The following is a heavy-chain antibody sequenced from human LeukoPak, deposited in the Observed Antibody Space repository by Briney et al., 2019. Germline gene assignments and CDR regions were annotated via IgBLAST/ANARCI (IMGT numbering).Heavy chain of an antibody. V-gene: IGHV4-4*09. Sequence: SGTLSLTCTVSGRSISDYPWSWIRQPPGKGLEWIGYIFPSGDTYYIPSLRGRVTISADTSRNQFSLTLTSVTAGDTALYYCARLADSTIANYYLDSWGQGTLVTVSS. CDR3: ARLADSTIANYYLDS. J-gene: IGHJ4*02. CDR2: IFPSGDT. D-gene: IGHD2-2*01. CDR1: GRSISDYP.